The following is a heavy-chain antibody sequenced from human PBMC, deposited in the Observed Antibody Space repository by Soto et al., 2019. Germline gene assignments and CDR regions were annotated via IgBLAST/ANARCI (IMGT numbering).Heavy chain of an antibody. D-gene: IGHD3-9*01. J-gene: IGHJ4*02. CDR2: IQTDNDHA. CDR3: AKDLGSGYRFDH. Sequence: ASVKVSCEASGYTFLKYGINWVRQAPGQGLEWMGGIQTDNDHASFAQKFEGRVTMTTDTSTRTVYMELRDLSSDDTAVYYCAKDLGSGYRFDHWGQGTPVTVSS. V-gene: IGHV1-18*01. CDR1: GYTFLKYG.